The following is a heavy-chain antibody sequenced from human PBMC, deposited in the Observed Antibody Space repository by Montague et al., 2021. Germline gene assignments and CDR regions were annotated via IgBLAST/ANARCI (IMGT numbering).Heavy chain of an antibody. D-gene: IGHD3-22*01. V-gene: IGHV4-59*01. Sequence: SGSTNYSPSLKSRVTISVDTSKNQLSLKLISSTAADTAVYYCARVGYASVGYYDIYPDWGQGKVVT. CDR2: SGST. J-gene: IGHJ1*01. CDR3: ARVGYASVGYYDIYPD.